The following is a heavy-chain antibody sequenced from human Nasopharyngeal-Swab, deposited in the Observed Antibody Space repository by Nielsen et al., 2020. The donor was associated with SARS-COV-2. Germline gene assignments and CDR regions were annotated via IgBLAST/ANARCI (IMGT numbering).Heavy chain of an antibody. D-gene: IGHD3-3*01. J-gene: IGHJ4*02. Sequence: GGSLRLSCTASGFTFGDYAMSWVRQAPGQGLEWVGFIRSKAYGGTTEYAASVKGRFTISRDDSKSIAYLQMNSLKTEDTAVYYCTRNDFWSGYSDYWGQGTLVTVSS. CDR1: GFTFGDYA. CDR2: IRSKAYGGTT. CDR3: TRNDFWSGYSDY. V-gene: IGHV3-49*04.